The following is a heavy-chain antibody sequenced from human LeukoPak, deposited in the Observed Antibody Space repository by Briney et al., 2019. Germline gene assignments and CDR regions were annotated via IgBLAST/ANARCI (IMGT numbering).Heavy chain of an antibody. D-gene: IGHD3-22*01. V-gene: IGHV4-31*03. CDR1: GASTSSRGYY. CDR3: AGDLDFASGYYLHY. CDR2: IYHTGTT. Sequence: SQTLSLTCTISGASTSSRGYYWTWVRQHSGKGLEWIGYIYHTGTTYYNPSLRSRITISMGTSKNQFSLKMTSMTAADTAVYYCAGDLDFASGYYLHYWGQGTLVTVSS. J-gene: IGHJ4*02.